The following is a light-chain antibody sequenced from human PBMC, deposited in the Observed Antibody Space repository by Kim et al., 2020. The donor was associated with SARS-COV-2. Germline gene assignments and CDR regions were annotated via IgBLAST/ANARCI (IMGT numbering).Light chain of an antibody. CDR1: QSVRNN. CDR2: GAS. Sequence: EIVMTQSPATLSVSPGERATLSCRASQSVRNNLAWYQQIPGQAPRLLIHGASTGATGIPVRFSGSGSGTEFTLTISSLQSEDFAVYYCQQYDTWPTFGQGTKLEI. V-gene: IGKV3-15*01. J-gene: IGKJ2*01. CDR3: QQYDTWPT.